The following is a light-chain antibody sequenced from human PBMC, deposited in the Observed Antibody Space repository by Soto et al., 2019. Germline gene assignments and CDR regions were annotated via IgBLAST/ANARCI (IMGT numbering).Light chain of an antibody. J-gene: IGLJ3*02. V-gene: IGLV2-11*01. CDR1: SSDVGAYNY. CDR3: CSYAGSDTLV. CDR2: DVS. Sequence: QSALTQPRSVSGSPGQSVTISCTGTSSDVGAYNYVSWYQQHPGKVPKLMIYDVSRRPSGVPDRFSGSKSGNTASLTISGLQADDGADYYCCSYAGSDTLVFGGGTKLTVL.